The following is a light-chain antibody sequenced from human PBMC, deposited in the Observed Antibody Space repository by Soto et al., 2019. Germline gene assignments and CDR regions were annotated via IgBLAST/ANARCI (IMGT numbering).Light chain of an antibody. CDR2: KAA. Sequence: DIQMTQSPSTLSASVGDRVTITCRASQSISGWLAWYQQKPGKATKLLIYKAASLEGGVPSRFSGSGSGTEFTLTISILQPDDVATYYCQHYNSYYTFGQGTKLEIK. J-gene: IGKJ2*01. CDR1: QSISGW. CDR3: QHYNSYYT. V-gene: IGKV1-5*03.